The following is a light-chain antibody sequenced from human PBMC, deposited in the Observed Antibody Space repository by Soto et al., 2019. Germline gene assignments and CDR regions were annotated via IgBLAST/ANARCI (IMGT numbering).Light chain of an antibody. V-gene: IGLV2-14*01. CDR2: DVS. J-gene: IGLJ1*01. Sequence: SVLTQPASVSGSPGQSITISCTGTSSDVGGYNYVSWYQQHPDKAPKLMIYDVSNRPSGVSNRFSGSKSGNTASLTISGLQAEDEADYYCSSYTSSSTLDVFGTGTKVTVL. CDR1: SSDVGGYNY. CDR3: SSYTSSSTLDV.